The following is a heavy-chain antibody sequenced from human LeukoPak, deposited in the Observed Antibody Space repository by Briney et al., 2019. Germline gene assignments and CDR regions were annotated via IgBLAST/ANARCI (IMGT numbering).Heavy chain of an antibody. D-gene: IGHD5-18*01. CDR3: AKDKRWIQDEGYYGMDV. Sequence: GGSLRLSCAASGFTFSNYWMHWVRQAPGKGLEWVAVISYDGSNKYYADSVKGRFTISRDNSKNTLYLQMNSLRAEDTAVYYCAKDKRWIQDEGYYGMDVWGQGTTVTVSS. CDR1: GFTFSNYW. J-gene: IGHJ6*02. CDR2: ISYDGSNK. V-gene: IGHV3-30*18.